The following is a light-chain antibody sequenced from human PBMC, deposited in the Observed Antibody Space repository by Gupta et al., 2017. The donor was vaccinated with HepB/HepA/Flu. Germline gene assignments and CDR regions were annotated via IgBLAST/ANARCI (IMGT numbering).Light chain of an antibody. CDR3: NSRDGSGNHLV. J-gene: IGLJ2*01. CDR2: DRN. V-gene: IGLV3-19*01. Sequence: SSVMTHDPALSVDLLQTVTITCQGDGLRRYYASWYQQMPGQSPVIVIYDRNTRPSGIPDLFSGTSSGNTASLTISGAQAVYEADYYCNSRDGSGNHLVFGGGTKLTVL. CDR1: GLRRYY.